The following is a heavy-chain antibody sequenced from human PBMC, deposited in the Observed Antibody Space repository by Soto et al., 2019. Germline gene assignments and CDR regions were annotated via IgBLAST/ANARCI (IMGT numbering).Heavy chain of an antibody. CDR1: GYSFTSYW. D-gene: IGHD6-6*01. V-gene: IGHV5-51*01. CDR2: IYPDDSDA. Sequence: GESLKISCQGSGYSFTSYWIGWVRQMPGKGLEWMGIIYPDDSDAKYSPSFQGQVTMSADKSINTAYLQWSSLKASDTAMYFCARDGLSSSTSFDYWGQGTLVTVSS. J-gene: IGHJ4*02. CDR3: ARDGLSSSTSFDY.